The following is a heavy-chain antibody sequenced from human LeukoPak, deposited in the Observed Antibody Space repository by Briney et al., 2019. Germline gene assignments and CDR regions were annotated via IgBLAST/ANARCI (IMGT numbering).Heavy chain of an antibody. V-gene: IGHV4-38-2*02. CDR1: GYSISTGYY. D-gene: IGHD1/OR15-1a*01. Sequence: SETLSLTCTVSGYSISTGYYWGWVRQPPGKGLEWLGSIYHSGTTYYNPSLKSRVTISVDTSKNQFSLKLTSVTAADTAVYYCARQKWEQQGRDYYFNGLDVWGPGTTVIVSS. CDR3: ARQKWEQQGRDYYFNGLDV. J-gene: IGHJ6*02. CDR2: IYHSGTT.